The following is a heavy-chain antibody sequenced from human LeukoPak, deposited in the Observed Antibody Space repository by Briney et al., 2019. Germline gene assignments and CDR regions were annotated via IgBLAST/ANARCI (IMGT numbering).Heavy chain of an antibody. J-gene: IGHJ3*02. D-gene: IGHD6-13*01. CDR2: INPNSDGT. V-gene: IGHV1-2*02. Sequence: AASVKVSCKASGYTFTSYGISWVRQAPGQGLEWMGWINPNSDGTNYAQKFQGRVTMTRDTSISTAYMELSRLRSDDTAVYYCARGAQQPGFHWAFDIWGQGTMVTVSS. CDR1: GYTFTSYG. CDR3: ARGAQQPGFHWAFDI.